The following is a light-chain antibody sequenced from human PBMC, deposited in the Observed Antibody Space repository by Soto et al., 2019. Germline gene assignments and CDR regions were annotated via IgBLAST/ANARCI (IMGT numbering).Light chain of an antibody. V-gene: IGKV1-5*03. Sequence: DIQMTQSPSTLSASVGDRVTITCRASQNINTWLAWFQQKAGKAPKLLIYKVSNLESGVPSRFSGSGFQTEFTLTISSRQPDDFATYYCQQYNTNSWTFGQGTKVEIK. J-gene: IGKJ1*01. CDR1: QNINTW. CDR3: QQYNTNSWT. CDR2: KVS.